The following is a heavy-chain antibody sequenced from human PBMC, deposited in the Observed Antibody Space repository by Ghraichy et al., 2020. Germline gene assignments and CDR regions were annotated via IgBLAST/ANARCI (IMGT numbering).Heavy chain of an antibody. J-gene: IGHJ4*02. D-gene: IGHD3-22*01. V-gene: IGHV3-33*01. CDR3: ARRDSSGYDY. CDR1: GFTFRSYG. CDR2: IWYDGSNK. Sequence: GGSLRLSCAASGFTFRSYGMHWVRQAPGKGLEWVALIWYDGSNKYYADSVKGRFTISRDNSKNTLYLQMNSLRAEDTAVYYCARRDSSGYDYWGQGTLVTVSS.